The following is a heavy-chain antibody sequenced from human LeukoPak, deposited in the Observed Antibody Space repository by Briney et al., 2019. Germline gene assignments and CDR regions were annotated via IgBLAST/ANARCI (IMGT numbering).Heavy chain of an antibody. CDR1: GVSITSGNYY. CDR3: ARDPGGIPYYYYYMDV. Sequence: PSETLSLTCSVSGVSITSGNYYWGWIRQPPGKGLEWIGSIHYSGSTYYNPSLKSRVTVSVDTSKNQFSLNLSSVTAADTAVYYCARDPGGIPYYYYYMDVWGKGTTVTVSS. V-gene: IGHV4-39*02. J-gene: IGHJ6*03. CDR2: IHYSGST. D-gene: IGHD3-16*01.